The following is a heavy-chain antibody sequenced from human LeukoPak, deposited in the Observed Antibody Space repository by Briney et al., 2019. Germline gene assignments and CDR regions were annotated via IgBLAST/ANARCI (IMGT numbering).Heavy chain of an antibody. J-gene: IGHJ6*03. V-gene: IGHV4-34*01. CDR3: ARDGDSSSWTAYYYYMDV. CDR1: GGSFSGYY. CDR2: INHSGST. D-gene: IGHD6-13*01. Sequence: PSETRSLTCAVYGGSFSGYYWSWIRQPPGKGLEWIGEINHSGSTNYNPSLKSRVTISVDTSKNQFSLKLSSVTAADTAVYYCARDGDSSSWTAYYYYMDVWGKGTTVTVSS.